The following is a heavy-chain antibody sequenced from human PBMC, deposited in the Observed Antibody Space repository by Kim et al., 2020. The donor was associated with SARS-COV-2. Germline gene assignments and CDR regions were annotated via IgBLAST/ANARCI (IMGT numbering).Heavy chain of an antibody. Sequence: SETLSLTCTVSGGSISSSSYYWGWIRQPPGKGLEWIGSIYYSGSTYYNPSLKSRVTISVDTSKNQFSLKLSSVTAADTAVYYCARADEEQWLAHAFDIWGQGTMVTVSS. V-gene: IGHV4-39*01. D-gene: IGHD6-19*01. CDR2: IYYSGST. CDR3: ARADEEQWLAHAFDI. J-gene: IGHJ3*02. CDR1: GGSISSSSYY.